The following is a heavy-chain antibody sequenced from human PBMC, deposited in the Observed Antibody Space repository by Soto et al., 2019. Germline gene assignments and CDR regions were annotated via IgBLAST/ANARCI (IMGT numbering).Heavy chain of an antibody. CDR3: ARDWESTVSTWSFGAF. Sequence: QVQLVQSGAEVKKPGSSVKVSCKASGGTFSPYTVNWVRQAPGQGLEWMGRIIPYLGVTNYAQKFQARVTLTADTSTTTAYMELSGLRFEDTAVYYCARDWESTVSTWSFGAFWARGTLVTVSS. CDR1: GGTFSPYT. D-gene: IGHD3-10*01. J-gene: IGHJ4*02. CDR2: IIPYLGVT. V-gene: IGHV1-69*08.